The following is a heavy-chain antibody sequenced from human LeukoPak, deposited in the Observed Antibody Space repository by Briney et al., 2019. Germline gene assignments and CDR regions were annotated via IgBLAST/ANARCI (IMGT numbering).Heavy chain of an antibody. V-gene: IGHV4-39*01. J-gene: IGHJ1*01. CDR1: GGSISSSSYY. D-gene: IGHD2-8*01. CDR2: IYYSGST. CDR3: ARHSGNCPNGVCREYFHH. Sequence: KPSETLSLTCTVSGGSISSSSYYWGWIRQPPGKGLEWIGSIYYSGSTYYNPSLKSRVTISVDTSKNQFSLKLSSVTAADTAVYYCARHSGNCPNGVCREYFHHWGQGTLLIVSS.